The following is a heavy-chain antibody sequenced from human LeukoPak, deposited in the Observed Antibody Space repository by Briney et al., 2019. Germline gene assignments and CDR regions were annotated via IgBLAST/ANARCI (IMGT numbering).Heavy chain of an antibody. J-gene: IGHJ4*02. V-gene: IGHV1-24*01. Sequence: GASVKVSCKASGYTFTSYGISWVRQAPGKGLEWMGGFDPEDGETIYAQKFQGRVTMTEDTSTDTAYMELSSLRSEDTAVYYCATVRGSGSFKHWGQGTLVTVSS. D-gene: IGHD3-10*01. CDR3: ATVRGSGSFKH. CDR1: GYTFTSYG. CDR2: FDPEDGET.